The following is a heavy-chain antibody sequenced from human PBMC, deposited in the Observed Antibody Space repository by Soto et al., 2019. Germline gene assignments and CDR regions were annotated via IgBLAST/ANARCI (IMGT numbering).Heavy chain of an antibody. Sequence: SETLSLTCTVSGGSISSSSYYWGWTRQPPGKGLEWIGSIYYSGSTYYNPSLKSRVTISVDTSKNQFSLKLSSVTAADTAVYYCARSAAAGTSAYYYYGMDVWGQGTTVTVCS. CDR1: GGSISSSSYY. V-gene: IGHV4-39*01. D-gene: IGHD6-13*01. CDR2: IYYSGST. J-gene: IGHJ6*02. CDR3: ARSAAAGTSAYYYYGMDV.